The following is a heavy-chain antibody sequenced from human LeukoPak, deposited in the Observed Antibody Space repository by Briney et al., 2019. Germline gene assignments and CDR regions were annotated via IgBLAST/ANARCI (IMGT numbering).Heavy chain of an antibody. CDR2: IYYSGST. J-gene: IGHJ4*02. Sequence: SETLSLTCTVSGGSISSSSYYWGWIRQPPGKGLEWIGSIYYSGSTYYNPSLKSRVTISVDTSKNQFSLKLSSVTAADTAVYYCARATGAAMELDYWGQGTLVTVSS. CDR3: ARATGAAMELDY. D-gene: IGHD5-18*01. CDR1: GGSISSSSYY. V-gene: IGHV4-39*07.